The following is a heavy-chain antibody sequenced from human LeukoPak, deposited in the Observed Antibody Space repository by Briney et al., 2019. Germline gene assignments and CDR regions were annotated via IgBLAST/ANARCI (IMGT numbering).Heavy chain of an antibody. D-gene: IGHD2-15*01. J-gene: IGHJ4*02. CDR2: INHSGST. CDR3: ASTCSGGSCYYVY. V-gene: IGHV4-34*01. Sequence: SETLSLTCAVYGGSFSGYYWSWIRQPPGKGLEWIGEINHSGSTNYNPSLKSRVTISVDTSKNQFSLKLSSVTAADTAVYYCASTCSGGSCYYVYWGQGTLVTVSS. CDR1: GGSFSGYY.